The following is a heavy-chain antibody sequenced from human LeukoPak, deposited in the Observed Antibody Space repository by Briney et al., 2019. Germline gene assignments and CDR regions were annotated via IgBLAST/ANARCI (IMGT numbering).Heavy chain of an antibody. V-gene: IGHV1-2*02. J-gene: IGHJ4*02. CDR2: INPNSGGT. CDR1: GYTFSGYY. D-gene: IGHD2-2*01. CDR3: ARDSCSSTSCLSIDDY. Sequence: ASVKVSCKASGYTFSGYYMHWVRQAPGQGLEWMGWINPNSGGTNYAQKFQGRVTMTRDTSISTAYMELSRLSSDDTAAYYCARDSCSSTSCLSIDDYWGQGTLVTVSS.